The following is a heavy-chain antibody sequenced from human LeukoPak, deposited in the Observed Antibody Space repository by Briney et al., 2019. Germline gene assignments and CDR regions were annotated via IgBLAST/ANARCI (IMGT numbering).Heavy chain of an antibody. D-gene: IGHD6-19*01. CDR2: INPNNGGT. CDR3: AASSGSGAFDI. CDR1: GYTFTGYY. J-gene: IGHJ3*02. V-gene: IGHV1-2*02. Sequence: ASVKVPCKASGYTFTGYYMRWVRQAPGQGLEWMGWINPNNGGTNYAQKFQGRVTMTRDTSISTAYMELSRRRSDDTAVYYCAASSGSGAFDIWGQGTMVTVSS.